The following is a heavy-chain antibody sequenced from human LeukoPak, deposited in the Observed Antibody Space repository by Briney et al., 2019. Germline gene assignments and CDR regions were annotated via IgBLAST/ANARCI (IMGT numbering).Heavy chain of an antibody. V-gene: IGHV3-74*01. D-gene: IGHD1-26*01. CDR3: VGDSGNRSGGDF. CDR1: IFTFSNYW. CDR2: INSTGAGI. J-gene: IGHJ4*02. Sequence: GGSLRLSCAASIFTFSNYWIHWVRQVPGKGLLWVARINSTGAGIFYADSVKGRFTISRDNAKNAVYLQMNSLRPEATAVYYCVGDSGNRSGGDFWGQGALVTVS.